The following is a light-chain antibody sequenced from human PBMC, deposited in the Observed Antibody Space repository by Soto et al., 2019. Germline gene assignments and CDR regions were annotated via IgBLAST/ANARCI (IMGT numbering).Light chain of an antibody. CDR3: QQYNDWSPLT. Sequence: IQMTQSPSSLSSSLGDRVPLSCASSQDISNYLNWYQQKPGKAPKLLIYDTSISETGVPSRFSGSGSGTEFTLTISSLQSEDFAVYYRQQYNDWSPLTFRPGTKWIS. V-gene: IGKV1-33*01. CDR1: QDISNY. J-gene: IGKJ3*01. CDR2: DTS.